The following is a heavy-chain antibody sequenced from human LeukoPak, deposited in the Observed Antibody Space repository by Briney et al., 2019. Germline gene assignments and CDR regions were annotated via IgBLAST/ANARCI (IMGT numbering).Heavy chain of an antibody. CDR3: VREGEGPPSKDFDY. CDR2: IGPHSTFT. J-gene: IGHJ4*02. V-gene: IGHV1-2*02. D-gene: IGHD2-21*01. CDR1: GFTFTDHY. Sequence: ASVTVSCKSSGFTFTDHYIHWVRQGPGQGLEWMGYIGPHSTFTSSPQEFQGRVTMTRDASMSTAYMELTRLTSDDTAVYYCVREGEGPPSKDFDYWGQGTLVTVSS.